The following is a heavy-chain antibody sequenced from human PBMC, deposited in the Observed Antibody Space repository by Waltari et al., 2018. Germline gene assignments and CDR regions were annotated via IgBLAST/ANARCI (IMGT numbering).Heavy chain of an antibody. Sequence: QVQLQESGPGLVKPSAPLSLTCAVSGYSVSSGYYWGWIRPPPGKGLEWIGRIYHSGSTYYNPSLKSRVTISVDTSKNQFSLKLSSVTAADTAVYYCAREYCSSTSCYVYYYYYGMDVWGQGTTVTVSS. D-gene: IGHD2-2*01. J-gene: IGHJ6*02. CDR1: GYSVSSGYY. CDR3: AREYCSSTSCYVYYYYYGMDV. V-gene: IGHV4-38-2*02. CDR2: IYHSGST.